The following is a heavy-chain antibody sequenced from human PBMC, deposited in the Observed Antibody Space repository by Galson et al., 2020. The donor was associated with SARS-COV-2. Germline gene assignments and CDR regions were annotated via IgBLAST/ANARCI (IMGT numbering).Heavy chain of an antibody. Sequence: GGSLRLSCAASGFTFSSYDMHWVRQATGKGLEWVSAIGTAGDTYYPGSVKGRFTISRENAKNSLYLQMNSLRAGDTAVYYCARNYDSSGYGAFDIWGQGTMVTVSS. CDR3: ARNYDSSGYGAFDI. D-gene: IGHD3-22*01. CDR1: GFTFSSYD. V-gene: IGHV3-13*01. J-gene: IGHJ3*02. CDR2: IGTAGDT.